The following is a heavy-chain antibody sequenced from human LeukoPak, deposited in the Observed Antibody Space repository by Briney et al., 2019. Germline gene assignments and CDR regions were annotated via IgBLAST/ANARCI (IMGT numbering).Heavy chain of an antibody. D-gene: IGHD7-27*01. CDR1: GDFITAYY. CDR3: ASNTGTVFDY. Sequence: SETLSLSCTVSGDFITAYYWSWIRQPPGKGLEWIGYVYYTGSTEYNPSLRSRVTISLEMSKHQFSLDLTSVTAADTAVYYCASNTGTVFDYWGQGALVTVSS. J-gene: IGHJ4*02. CDR2: VYYTGST. V-gene: IGHV4-59*01.